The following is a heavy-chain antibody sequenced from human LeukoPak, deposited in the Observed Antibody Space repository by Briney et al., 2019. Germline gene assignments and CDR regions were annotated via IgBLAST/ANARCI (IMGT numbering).Heavy chain of an antibody. J-gene: IGHJ4*02. Sequence: PGGSLRLSCEVSGFAFSNFEMNWVRQAPGKGLEWVSCISSSGNIISYADSVKGRFTISRDNAKNTLHLQMNSLRDEDTALYFCVRGDSVFYGVDSWGRGTLVTVSS. CDR1: GFAFSNFE. D-gene: IGHD2-21*02. V-gene: IGHV3-48*03. CDR2: ISSSGNII. CDR3: VRGDSVFYGVDS.